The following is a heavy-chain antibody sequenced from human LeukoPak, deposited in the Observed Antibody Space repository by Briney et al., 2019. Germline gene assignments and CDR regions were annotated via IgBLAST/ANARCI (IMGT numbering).Heavy chain of an antibody. CDR3: AKDRGLRNQWLQLTHDY. D-gene: IGHD5-24*01. V-gene: IGHV3-9*01. CDR1: GFTFDDYA. J-gene: IGHJ4*02. CDR2: ISWNSGSI. Sequence: GGSLRLSCAASGFTFDDYAMHWVRQAPGKGLEWVSGISWNSGSIGYADSVKGRFTISRDNAKNSLYLQMNSLRAEDTALYYCAKDRGLRNQWLQLTHDYWGQGTLVSVSS.